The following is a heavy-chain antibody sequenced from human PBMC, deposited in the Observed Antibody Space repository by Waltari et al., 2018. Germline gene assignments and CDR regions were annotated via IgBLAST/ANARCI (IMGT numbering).Heavy chain of an antibody. J-gene: IGHJ4*02. CDR3: ARQFAY. CDR2: ISTSGSTI. V-gene: IGHV3-48*03. CDR1: GFTLSSYG. Sequence: EVRLVESGGGLVQPGGSMGLSCAPSGFTLSSYGMNWVRQAPGKGLEWVSYISTSGSTIYYADSVWGRFTISRDTANNSLYLQMNNLRAEDTAVYYCARQFAYWGQGALVTVSS.